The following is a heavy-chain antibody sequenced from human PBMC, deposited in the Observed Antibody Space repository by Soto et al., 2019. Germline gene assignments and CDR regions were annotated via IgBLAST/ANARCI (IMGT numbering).Heavy chain of an antibody. CDR3: TTDKIVVVPAPRGGMDV. J-gene: IGHJ6*02. Sequence: GGSLRLSCAASGFTFSNAWMNWVRQAPGQGLEWVGRIKSKTDGGTKDYAAPVKGRFTISRDDSKNTLYLQMKSLKTEDTAVYSCTTDKIVVVPAPRGGMDVWGQGTTVTVSS. V-gene: IGHV3-15*01. CDR1: GFTFSNAW. D-gene: IGHD2-2*01. CDR2: IKSKTDGGTK.